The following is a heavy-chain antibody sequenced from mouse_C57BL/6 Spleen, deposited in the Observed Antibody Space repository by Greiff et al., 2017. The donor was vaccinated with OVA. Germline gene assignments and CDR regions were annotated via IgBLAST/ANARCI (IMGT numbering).Heavy chain of an antibody. D-gene: IGHD1-1*01. CDR1: GFSLSTFGMG. J-gene: IGHJ4*01. CDR2: IWWDDDK. V-gene: IGHV8-8*01. Sequence: QVTLKVSGPGILQPSQTLSLTCSFSGFSLSTFGMGVGWIRQPSGKGLEWLAHIWWDDDKYYNPALKSRLTISKDTSNNLVFLTIANVDNADTATYYGAGIGGYYYGSRYAMDYWGQGTSVTVSS. CDR3: AGIGGYYYGSRYAMDY.